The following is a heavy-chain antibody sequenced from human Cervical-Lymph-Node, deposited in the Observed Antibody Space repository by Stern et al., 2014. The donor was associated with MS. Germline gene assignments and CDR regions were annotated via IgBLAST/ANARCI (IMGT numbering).Heavy chain of an antibody. D-gene: IGHD1-26*01. CDR2: VSYDGNSK. CDR3: AKQPGIVGRLDY. Sequence: QMQLVQSGGGVVQPGRSLRLSCAASGFTFRYHGIHWVRQAPGKGLEWVAFVSYDGNSKYYGDSVKGRFTISRDNSKNTVYLQMNGLSAEDTAVYYCAKQPGIVGRLDYWGQGTLVTVSS. CDR1: GFTFRYHG. V-gene: IGHV3-30*18. J-gene: IGHJ4*02.